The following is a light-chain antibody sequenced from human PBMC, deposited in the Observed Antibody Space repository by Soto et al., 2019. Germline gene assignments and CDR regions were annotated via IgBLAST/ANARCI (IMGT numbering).Light chain of an antibody. CDR3: QQSSITPYT. Sequence: DIQLTQSPSSLSASVGDRVSISCRASQSISRYLNWYQWRPGKAPTLLIYTTSSVQSGVPSRFSGSGSGTDFTLTISSLQPEDFATYYCQQSSITPYTFGRGTKLEI. V-gene: IGKV1-39*01. CDR2: TTS. CDR1: QSISRY. J-gene: IGKJ2*01.